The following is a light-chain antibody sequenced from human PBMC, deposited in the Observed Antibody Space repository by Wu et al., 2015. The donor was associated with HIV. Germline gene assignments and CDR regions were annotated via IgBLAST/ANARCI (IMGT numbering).Light chain of an antibody. V-gene: IGKV1-39*01. CDR1: QNIENY. CDR2: AVS. CDR3: QQTYSTLLLT. Sequence: DIQMTQSPSSLSASVGDRVTITCRASQNIENYLNWYQQKLGKAPKLLIYAVSTLQGGVPSRFSGSGSGTHFTLTISSLQPEDFATYYCQQTYSTLLLTFGGGTKVEMK. J-gene: IGKJ4*01.